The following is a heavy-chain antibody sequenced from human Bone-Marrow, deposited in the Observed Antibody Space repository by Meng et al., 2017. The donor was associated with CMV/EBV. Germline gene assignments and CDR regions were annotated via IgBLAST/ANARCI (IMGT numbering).Heavy chain of an antibody. V-gene: IGHV3-48*04. J-gene: IGHJ4*02. CDR3: ARVLRANAPDY. Sequence: GGSLRLSCAASGFTFSSYAMHWVRQAPGKGLEWVSYISSSSSTIYYADSVKGRFTISRDNAKNSLYLQMNSLRAEDTAVYYCARVLRANAPDYWGQGTLVTVSS. CDR2: ISSSSSTI. CDR1: GFTFSSYA. D-gene: IGHD4/OR15-4a*01.